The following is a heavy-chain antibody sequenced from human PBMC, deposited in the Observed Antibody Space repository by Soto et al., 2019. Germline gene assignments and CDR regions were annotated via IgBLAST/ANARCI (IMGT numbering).Heavy chain of an antibody. CDR2: INPIKGDT. D-gene: IGHD2-2*02. CDR3: ARVKVPAAILGAFDL. V-gene: IGHV1-18*01. J-gene: IGHJ4*02. CDR1: GYTFSTYG. Sequence: GASVKVSCKASGYTFSTYGITWVRQAPGQGLDWMGWINPIKGDTNSAAIFQDRVTMTTDTSTRTAYMELRSLKSDDTAVYYCARVKVPAAILGAFDLWGQGVLVTVSS.